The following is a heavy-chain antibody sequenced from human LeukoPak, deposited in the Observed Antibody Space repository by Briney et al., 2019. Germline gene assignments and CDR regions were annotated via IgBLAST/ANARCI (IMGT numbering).Heavy chain of an antibody. CDR2: INHSGST. CDR1: GGSFSGYY. Sequence: SETLSLTCAVYGGSFSGYYWSWIRQPPGKGLEWIREINHSGSTNYNPSLKSRVTISVDTSKNQFSLKLSSVTAADTAVYYCARTKYYYGSGSYYKGNWFDPWGQGTLVTVSS. J-gene: IGHJ5*02. CDR3: ARTKYYYGSGSYYKGNWFDP. D-gene: IGHD3-10*01. V-gene: IGHV4-34*01.